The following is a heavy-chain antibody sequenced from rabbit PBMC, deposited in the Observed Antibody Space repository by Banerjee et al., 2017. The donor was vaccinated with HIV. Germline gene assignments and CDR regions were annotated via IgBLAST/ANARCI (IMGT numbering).Heavy chain of an antibody. J-gene: IGHJ4*01. CDR3: ARVDSSALGFYFNL. V-gene: IGHV1S40*01. D-gene: IGHD4-1*01. CDR2: IYGGSGGST. CDR1: GFSFSSNYW. Sequence: QSLEESGGDLVKPGASLTLTCTASGFSFSSNYWICWVHQAPGKGLEWIACIYGGSGGSTNYATWAKGRFTISKTSSTTVTLQMTSLTAADTATYFCARVDSSALGFYFNLWGPGTLVTVS.